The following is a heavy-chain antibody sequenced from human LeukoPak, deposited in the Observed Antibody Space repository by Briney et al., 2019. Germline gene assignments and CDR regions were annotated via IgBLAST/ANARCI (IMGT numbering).Heavy chain of an antibody. Sequence: SETLSLTCTVSGDSISTYYWSWIRQPPGKGLEWIGYIYYSGSTYYNPSLKSRITISVDTSKNQFSLKLSSVIAADTAVYYCARVRYSSGWYLADYWGQGTLVTVSS. CDR1: GDSISTYY. CDR3: ARVRYSSGWYLADY. V-gene: IGHV4-59*01. J-gene: IGHJ4*02. CDR2: IYYSGST. D-gene: IGHD6-19*01.